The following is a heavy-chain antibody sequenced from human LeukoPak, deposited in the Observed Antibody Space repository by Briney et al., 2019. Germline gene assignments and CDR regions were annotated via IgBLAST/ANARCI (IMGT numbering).Heavy chain of an antibody. D-gene: IGHD3-3*01. CDR2: IWYDGSNK. CDR1: GFTSSSYG. J-gene: IGHJ5*02. V-gene: IGHV3-33*01. Sequence: PGGSLRLSCAASGFTSSSYGMHWVRQAPGKGLEWVAGIWYDGSNKYYADSVKGRFTISRDNSKNTLYLQMNSLRAEDTAVYYCARDGSIHYDFWSGYSYNWFDPWGQGTLVTVSS. CDR3: ARDGSIHYDFWSGYSYNWFDP.